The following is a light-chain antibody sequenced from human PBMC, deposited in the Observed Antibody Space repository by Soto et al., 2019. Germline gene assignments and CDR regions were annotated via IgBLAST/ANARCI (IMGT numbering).Light chain of an antibody. J-gene: IGKJ2*01. Sequence: DIVMTQSPDSLAVSLGETATIDCKSSQSLLYGGNDRNYLAWYQHKPGQSPKLIMYWASTREAGVPDRFSGSRSGTHFTLTISSLQAEDVAVYYCQQYYTTPQTFGQGTKLEIK. CDR1: QSLLYGGNDRNY. CDR2: WAS. V-gene: IGKV4-1*01. CDR3: QQYYTTPQT.